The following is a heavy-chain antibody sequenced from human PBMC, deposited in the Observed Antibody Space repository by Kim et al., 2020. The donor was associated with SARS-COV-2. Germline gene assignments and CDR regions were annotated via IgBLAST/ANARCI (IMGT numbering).Heavy chain of an antibody. CDR1: GFTFSSYS. CDR2: ISSSSSTI. CDR3: ARVRYGSGSYYPDY. Sequence: GGSLRLSCAASGFTFSSYSMNWVRQAPGKGLEWVSYISSSSSTIYYADSAKGRFTISRDNAKNSLYLQMNSLRDEDTAVYYCARVRYGSGSYYPDYWGQGTLVTVSS. V-gene: IGHV3-48*02. D-gene: IGHD3-10*01. J-gene: IGHJ4*02.